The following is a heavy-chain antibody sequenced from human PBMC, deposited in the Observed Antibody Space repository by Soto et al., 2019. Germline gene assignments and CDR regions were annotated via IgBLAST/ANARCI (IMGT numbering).Heavy chain of an antibody. V-gene: IGHV4-30-2*06. D-gene: IGHD3-10*01. Sequence: SETLSLTCAVSGGSISSGGYSWSWIRQSPGKGLEWIGYIYHSGSTYYNPSLKSRVTISVDTSKNQFSLKLSSVTAADTAVYYCARVWGGAFDIWGQGTMVTVSS. CDR3: ARVWGGAFDI. CDR2: IYHSGST. CDR1: GGSISSGGYS. J-gene: IGHJ3*02.